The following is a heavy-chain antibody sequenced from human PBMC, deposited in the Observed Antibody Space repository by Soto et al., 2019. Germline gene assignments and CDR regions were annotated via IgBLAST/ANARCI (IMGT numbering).Heavy chain of an antibody. CDR3: ARHTSIGDTSGWTYNWFDP. J-gene: IGHJ5*02. D-gene: IGHD6-19*01. CDR2: IYYSGST. CDR1: GGSISSSSYY. Sequence: QLQLQESGPGLVKPSETLSLTCNVSGGSISSSSYYWGWIRQPPGKGLEWIGSIYYSGSTYYNPSLKSRVTISVDTSKNQFSLKLTSVTAADTAVYYCARHTSIGDTSGWTYNWFDPWGQGTLVIVSS. V-gene: IGHV4-39*01.